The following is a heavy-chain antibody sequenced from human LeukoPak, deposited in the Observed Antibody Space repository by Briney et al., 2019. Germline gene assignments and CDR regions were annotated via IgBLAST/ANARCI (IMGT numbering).Heavy chain of an antibody. V-gene: IGHV3-43*01. CDR1: GFTFDDYT. CDR3: ARTPQKYCGSTSCFNWFDS. Sequence: QPGGSLRLSCAASGFTFDDYTMHWVRQAPGKGLEWVSLLTWDGGRTYYAGSVKGRFTISRDNSKNTLYLQMNSLRTEDTALYYCARTPQKYCGSTSCFNWFDSWGQGTLVTVSS. J-gene: IGHJ5*01. CDR2: LTWDGGRT. D-gene: IGHD2-2*01.